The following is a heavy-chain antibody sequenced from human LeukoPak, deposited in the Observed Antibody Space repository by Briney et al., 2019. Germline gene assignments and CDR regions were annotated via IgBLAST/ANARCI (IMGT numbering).Heavy chain of an antibody. V-gene: IGHV4-34*01. Sequence: PSETLSLTCAVYGGSFSGYYWSWIRQPPGKGLEWIGEINHSGSTNYNPSLKSRVAISVDTSKNQFSLKLSSVTAADTAVYYCARLYCSGGSCYPPNYYYYGMDVWGQGTTVTVSS. CDR1: GGSFSGYY. D-gene: IGHD2-15*01. J-gene: IGHJ6*02. CDR2: INHSGST. CDR3: ARLYCSGGSCYPPNYYYYGMDV.